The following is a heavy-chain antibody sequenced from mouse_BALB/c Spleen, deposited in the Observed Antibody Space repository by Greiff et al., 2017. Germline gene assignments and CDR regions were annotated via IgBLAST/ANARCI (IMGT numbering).Heavy chain of an antibody. CDR3: ARRNGYYAMDY. J-gene: IGHJ4*01. CDR2: INPGSGGT. CDR1: GYAFTNYL. Sequence: QVHVKQSGAELVRPGTSVKVSCKASGYAFTNYLIEWVKQRPGQGLEWIGVINPGSGGTNYNEKFKGKATLTADKSSSTAYMQLSSLTSDDSAVYFCARRNGYYAMDYWGQGTSVTVSS. V-gene: IGHV1-54*01.